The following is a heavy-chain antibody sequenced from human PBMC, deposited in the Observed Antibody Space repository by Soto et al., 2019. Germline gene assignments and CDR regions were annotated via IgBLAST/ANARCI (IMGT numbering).Heavy chain of an antibody. V-gene: IGHV3-30*18. D-gene: IGHD2-15*01. J-gene: IGHJ4*02. CDR3: AKDHLGYCSGGSCYSTFDY. Sequence: QVQLVESGGGVVQPGRSLRLSCAASGFTFSSYGMHWVRQAPGKGLEWVAVISYDGSNKYYADSVKGRFTISRDNSKNTLYLQMNSLRAEDTAVYYCAKDHLGYCSGGSCYSTFDYWGQGPLVTVSS. CDR1: GFTFSSYG. CDR2: ISYDGSNK.